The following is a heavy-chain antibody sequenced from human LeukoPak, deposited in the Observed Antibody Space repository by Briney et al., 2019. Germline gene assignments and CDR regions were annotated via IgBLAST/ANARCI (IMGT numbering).Heavy chain of an antibody. Sequence: QPGGSLRLSCAASGFTFSRYAMHWVRQAPGKGLEHVSAISSNGGSTYYANSVKGRFTISRDNSKNTLYLQMGSLRAEDMAVYFCARDGDGSPSYYYYGMDVWGQGTTVTVSS. D-gene: IGHD1-26*01. J-gene: IGHJ6*02. CDR2: ISSNGGST. CDR1: GFTFSRYA. V-gene: IGHV3-64*01. CDR3: ARDGDGSPSYYYYGMDV.